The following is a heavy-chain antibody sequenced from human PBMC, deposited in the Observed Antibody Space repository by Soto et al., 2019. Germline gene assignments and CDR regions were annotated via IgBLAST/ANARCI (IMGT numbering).Heavy chain of an antibody. CDR3: ASRSLGYCSGGSCRDPYYYYGMDV. CDR1: GGTFSSYA. J-gene: IGHJ6*02. Sequence: SVKVSCKASGGTFSSYAISGVRQAPGQGPEWMGGLIPIFGTANYAQKFQGRVTITADESTSTAYMELSSLRSEYTAVYYCASRSLGYCSGGSCRDPYYYYGMDVWGQGTTVTVSS. CDR2: LIPIFGTA. V-gene: IGHV1-69*13. D-gene: IGHD2-15*01.